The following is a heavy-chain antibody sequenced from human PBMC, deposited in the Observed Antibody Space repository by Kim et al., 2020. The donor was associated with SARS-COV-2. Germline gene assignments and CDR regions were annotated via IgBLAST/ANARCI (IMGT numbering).Heavy chain of an antibody. J-gene: IGHJ4*02. V-gene: IGHV3-23*01. D-gene: IGHD2-2*01. CDR2: ISGSGGST. CDR1: GFTFSSYA. Sequence: GGSLRLSCAASGFTFSSYAMSWVRQAPGKGLEWVSAISGSGGSTYYADSVKGRFTISRDNSKNTLYLQMNSLRAEDTAVYYCAKVPGTNIVVVPAAIYFDYWGQGTLVTVSS. CDR3: AKVPGTNIVVVPAAIYFDY.